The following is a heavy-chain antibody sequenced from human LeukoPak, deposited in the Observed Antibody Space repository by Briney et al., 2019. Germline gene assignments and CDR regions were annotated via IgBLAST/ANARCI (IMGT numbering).Heavy chain of an antibody. Sequence: GGSLRLSCAASGFTFSGSAMSWVRQAPGKGLEWVSAVNNKGNNKYYGDSVKGRFTISRDNSKNTLYLQMDSLRAEDTAVYYCAKDVRGGPIVGAGSVDFWGQGTLVTVSS. CDR3: AKDVRGGPIVGAGSVDF. D-gene: IGHD1-26*01. CDR2: VNNKGNNK. V-gene: IGHV3-23*05. CDR1: GFTFSGSA. J-gene: IGHJ4*02.